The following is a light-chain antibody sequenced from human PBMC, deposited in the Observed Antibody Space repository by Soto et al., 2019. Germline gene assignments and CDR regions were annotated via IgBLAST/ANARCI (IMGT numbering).Light chain of an antibody. CDR2: SDN. V-gene: IGLV1-44*01. J-gene: IGLJ1*01. Sequence: QSVLTQSPSASGTPGQRVTISCSGSSSTIGSNTVNWYHQLPGTAPKLLIYSDNQRPSGVPDRFSGSKSGTTASLAISGLQSEDEADYYCAAWDDSLNGYVFASGTKVTVL. CDR1: SSTIGSNT. CDR3: AAWDDSLNGYV.